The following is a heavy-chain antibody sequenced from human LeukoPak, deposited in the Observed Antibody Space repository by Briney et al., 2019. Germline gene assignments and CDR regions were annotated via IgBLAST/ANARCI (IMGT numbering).Heavy chain of an antibody. J-gene: IGHJ4*02. D-gene: IGHD1-26*01. CDR2: ITSTSSII. Sequence: PGGSLRLSCAASGFTLSSYSMTWVRQAPGKGLEGVSYITSTSSIIYYADSVKGRFTISRDNAKNSLYLQMNNLRVEDTAVYYCARVMYSPEKTPEDYWGQGTLVTVSS. CDR3: ARVMYSPEKTPEDY. V-gene: IGHV3-48*04. CDR1: GFTLSSYS.